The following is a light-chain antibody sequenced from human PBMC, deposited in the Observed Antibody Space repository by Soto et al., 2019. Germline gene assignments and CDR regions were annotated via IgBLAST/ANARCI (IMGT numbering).Light chain of an antibody. CDR1: QSISSW. CDR3: QQSYTRVT. CDR2: KAS. V-gene: IGKV1-5*03. Sequence: DIQMTQSPATLSASVGDRATITCRASQSISSWLAWYQQKPGKAPHLLIYKASTLKSGVPSRFSGSRSGTDFTLTIRSLQPEYFATYYCQQSYTRVTFGQGTQVEI. J-gene: IGKJ1*01.